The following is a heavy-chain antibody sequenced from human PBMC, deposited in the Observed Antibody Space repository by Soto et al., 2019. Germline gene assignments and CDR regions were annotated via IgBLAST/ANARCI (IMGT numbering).Heavy chain of an antibody. Sequence: GESLKISCKGSGYSFTSYWIGWVRQMPGKGLEWMGIIYPGDSDTRYSPSFQGQVTISADKSISTAYLQWSSLKASDTAMYYCARHGSSRDYYYGMDVWGQGTTVTVSS. D-gene: IGHD5-12*01. CDR2: IYPGDSDT. J-gene: IGHJ6*02. CDR3: ARHGSSRDYYYGMDV. V-gene: IGHV5-51*01. CDR1: GYSFTSYW.